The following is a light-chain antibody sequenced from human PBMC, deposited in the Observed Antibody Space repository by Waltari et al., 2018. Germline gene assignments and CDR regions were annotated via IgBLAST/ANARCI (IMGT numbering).Light chain of an antibody. CDR2: ATN. J-gene: IGLJ2*01. CDR3: GAWDDKVKAWL. V-gene: IGLV1-44*01. Sequence: LTQSPSLSGTPGQRVTLSCSGDISNIGINPVNWYQQFPGAAPRVVMTATNERPSGIPDRFSGSKSGNSASLTISGLRFEDESDFYCGAWDDKVKAWLFGGGTTVTVL. CDR1: ISNIGINP.